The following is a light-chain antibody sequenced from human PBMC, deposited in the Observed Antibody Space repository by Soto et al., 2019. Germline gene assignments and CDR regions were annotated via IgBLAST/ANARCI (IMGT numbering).Light chain of an antibody. V-gene: IGLV2-14*01. CDR3: SSYTSSSTYV. J-gene: IGLJ1*01. CDR2: EVS. CDR1: SSDVGGYNY. Sequence: QSVLTQPACVSWSPGQSITISCTGTSSDVGGYNYVSWYQQHPGKAPKLMIYEVSNRPSGVSNRFSGSKSGNTASLTISGLQAEDEADYYCSSYTSSSTYVFGTGTKVTVL.